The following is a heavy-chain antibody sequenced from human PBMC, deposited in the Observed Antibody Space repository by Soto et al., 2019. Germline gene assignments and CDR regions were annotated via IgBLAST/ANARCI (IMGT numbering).Heavy chain of an antibody. CDR3: ARLRVVPAAMWAFDD. D-gene: IGHD2-2*01. J-gene: IGHJ4*02. CDR2: IYYSGTT. CDR1: GGSISSGGYS. V-gene: IGHV4-30-2*03. Sequence: SETLSLTCAVSGGSISSGGYSWSWIRQPPGKGLEWIGSIYYSGTTNYNPSLKRRVTISADTSMNQVSLKLTSVTAADTAVYYCARLRVVPAAMWAFDDWGQGTQVTVSS.